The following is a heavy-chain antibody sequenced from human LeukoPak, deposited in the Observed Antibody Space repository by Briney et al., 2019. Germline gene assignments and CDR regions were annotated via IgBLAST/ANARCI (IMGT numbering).Heavy chain of an antibody. V-gene: IGHV3-15*01. CDR1: EFIFSNYE. Sequence: PGGSLRLSCTASEFIFSNYELNWARQAPGKGLEWVGRIKSKTDGGTTDYAAPVKGRFTISRDDSKHTLYLQVNSLKTEDTAVYYCTTGNWGSFSYWGQGTLVTVSS. J-gene: IGHJ4*02. CDR3: TTGNWGSFSY. CDR2: IKSKTDGGTT. D-gene: IGHD7-27*01.